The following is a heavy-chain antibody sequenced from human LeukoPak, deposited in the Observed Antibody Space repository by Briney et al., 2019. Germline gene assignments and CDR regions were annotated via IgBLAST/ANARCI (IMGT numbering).Heavy chain of an antibody. Sequence: SETLSLTCAVYGGSLSGYYWSWIRQSPGKGLEWIGEINHGGSTNYNPSLKSRVTISVETSKNHFSLKLSSVTAADTAVYFCAREGRMSMGIEYWGQGTLVTVSS. D-gene: IGHD4/OR15-4a*01. V-gene: IGHV4-34*01. CDR1: GGSLSGYY. CDR2: INHGGST. CDR3: AREGRMSMGIEY. J-gene: IGHJ4*02.